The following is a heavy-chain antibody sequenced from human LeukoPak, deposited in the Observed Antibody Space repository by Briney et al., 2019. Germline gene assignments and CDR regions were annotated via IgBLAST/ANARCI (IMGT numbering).Heavy chain of an antibody. D-gene: IGHD2-2*02. CDR2: IYYSGST. J-gene: IGHJ6*02. CDR1: GGSISSYY. Sequence: SETLSLTCTVSGGSISSYYWSWVRQPPGKGLEWIGYIYYSGSTNYNPSLKSRVTISVDTSKNQFSLKLSSVTAADTAVYYCARVVPAAIPYYYYGMDVWGQGTTVTVSS. V-gene: IGHV4-59*01. CDR3: ARVVPAAIPYYYYGMDV.